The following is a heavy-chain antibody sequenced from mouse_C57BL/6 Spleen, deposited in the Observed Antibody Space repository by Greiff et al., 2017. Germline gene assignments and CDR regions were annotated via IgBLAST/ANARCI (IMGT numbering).Heavy chain of an antibody. Sequence: QVQLQQPGAELVRPGTSVKLSCKASGYTFTSYWMHWVKQRPGQGLEWIGVIDPSDSYTNYNQKFKGKATLTAATTSSTAYMRVSSLTSEDAAVYYCARSGSNPGYWYFDVWGTGTTVTVSS. D-gene: IGHD1-1*01. V-gene: IGHV1-59*01. J-gene: IGHJ1*03. CDR3: ARSGSNPGYWYFDV. CDR2: IDPSDSYT. CDR1: GYTFTSYW.